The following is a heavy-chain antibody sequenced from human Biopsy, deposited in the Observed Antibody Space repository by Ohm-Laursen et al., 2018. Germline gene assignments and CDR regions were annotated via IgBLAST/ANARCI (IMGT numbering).Heavy chain of an antibody. D-gene: IGHD4-23*01. J-gene: IGHJ1*01. Sequence: TLSLTCTVSGGSFTGHYWTWIRQPSGKGLEWIGHISHTGYTSYKSSLKSRVTISLDTSRKHFSLRLTSLAAADTAVYYCARGSNEYGGLYFPHWGQGTLVTVSS. CDR1: GGSFTGHY. CDR3: ARGSNEYGGLYFPH. CDR2: ISHTGYT. V-gene: IGHV4-59*11.